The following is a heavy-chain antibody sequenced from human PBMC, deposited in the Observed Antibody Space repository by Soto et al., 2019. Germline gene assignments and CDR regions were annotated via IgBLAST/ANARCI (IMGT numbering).Heavy chain of an antibody. J-gene: IGHJ5*02. CDR1: GFTFSSYA. D-gene: IGHD2-2*01. Sequence: EVQLLESGGGLAQPGGSLRLSCAASGFTFSSYAMTWIRQAPGKGLEWVSSISGSGGTTYDADSVKCRFAISTDNSKNTLYLQMNSLRAEDTAVYYCATDAQGTRPDWFDPWGQGTLVTVSS. V-gene: IGHV3-23*01. CDR2: ISGSGGTT. CDR3: ATDAQGTRPDWFDP.